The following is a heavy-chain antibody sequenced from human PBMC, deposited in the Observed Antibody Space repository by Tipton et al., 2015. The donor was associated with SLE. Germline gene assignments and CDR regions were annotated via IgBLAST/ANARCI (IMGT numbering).Heavy chain of an antibody. V-gene: IGHV4-59*11. CDR2: IYYSGST. CDR1: GGSISSHY. J-gene: IGHJ3*02. D-gene: IGHD2-21*01. CDR3: ARRVEEVAFDI. Sequence: LRLSCTVSGGSISSHYWSWIRQPPGKGLEWIGYIYYSGSTNYNPSLKSRVTISVDTSKNQFSLKLSSVTAADTASYYCARRVEEVAFDIWGQGTMVTVSS.